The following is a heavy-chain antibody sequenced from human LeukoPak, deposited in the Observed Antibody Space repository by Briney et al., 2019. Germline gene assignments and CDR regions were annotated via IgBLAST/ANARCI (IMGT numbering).Heavy chain of an antibody. CDR1: GFTVSTNY. Sequence: GESLRLSCAASGFTVSTNYMSWVRQAPGKGLGWVSIIYSGDRTDYADSLKGRFTISRDTSKNTLYLQMSSLRAEDTAVYYCARDVRKQGLWSWGQGTLVTVSS. V-gene: IGHV3-66*01. CDR2: IYSGDRT. J-gene: IGHJ4*02. D-gene: IGHD3-10*01. CDR3: ARDVRKQGLWS.